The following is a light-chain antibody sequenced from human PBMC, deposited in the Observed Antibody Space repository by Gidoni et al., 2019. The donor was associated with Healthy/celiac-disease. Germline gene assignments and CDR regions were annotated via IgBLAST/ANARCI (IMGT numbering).Light chain of an antibody. CDR3: QQLNSYRGYT. CDR1: QGISSY. CDR2: SAS. J-gene: IGKJ2*01. Sequence: IQLTQSPSFLSASVGDRVTITCRASQGISSYLAWYQQKPGKAPKLLIYSASTLQSGVPSRFSGSGSGTEFTLTISSLQPEDFATYYCQQLNSYRGYTFGQGTKLEIK. V-gene: IGKV1-9*01.